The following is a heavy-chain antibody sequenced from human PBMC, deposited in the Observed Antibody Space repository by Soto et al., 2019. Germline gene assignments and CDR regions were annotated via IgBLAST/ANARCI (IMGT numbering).Heavy chain of an antibody. CDR2: IYHAGSV. V-gene: IGHV4-38-2*01. J-gene: IGHJ6*02. Sequence: LSLTCAVSGYSIGSGYYRAWIRQSPGKGLEWIGSIYHAGSVYYNPSLNGRVALSMDTSKNHFSLKLTPVTAADTAVYYCARTFDYYGMDVWGQGTTVTVSS. CDR1: GYSIGSGYY. CDR3: ARTFDYYGMDV.